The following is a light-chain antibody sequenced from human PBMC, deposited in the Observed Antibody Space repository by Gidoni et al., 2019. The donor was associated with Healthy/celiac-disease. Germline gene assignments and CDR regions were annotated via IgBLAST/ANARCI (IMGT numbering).Light chain of an antibody. V-gene: IGKV4-1*01. CDR2: WAS. J-gene: IGKJ2*01. Sequence: DIVMTQSPDSLAVSLGERATINCKSSQSVLYSSNNKNYLAWYQLKPGQPPTLLIYWASTRESGVPDRFSGSGWGTDFTLPISSLQAEDVAVYYCQQYYSTPQAFGQGTKLEIK. CDR3: QQYYSTPQA. CDR1: QSVLYSSNNKNY.